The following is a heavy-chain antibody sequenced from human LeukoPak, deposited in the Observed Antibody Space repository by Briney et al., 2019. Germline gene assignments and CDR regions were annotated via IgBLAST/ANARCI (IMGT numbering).Heavy chain of an antibody. CDR1: GFTFSSYD. V-gene: IGHV3-30*03. Sequence: GKSLRLSCAASGFTFSSYDMHWVRQAPGKGLEWVAVISYDGSNKYYADSVKGRFTISRDNSKNTLYLQMNSLRAEDTAVYYCARDPENYGPGSYAHWGQGTLVTVSS. CDR3: ARDPENYGPGSYAH. J-gene: IGHJ4*02. CDR2: ISYDGSNK. D-gene: IGHD3-10*01.